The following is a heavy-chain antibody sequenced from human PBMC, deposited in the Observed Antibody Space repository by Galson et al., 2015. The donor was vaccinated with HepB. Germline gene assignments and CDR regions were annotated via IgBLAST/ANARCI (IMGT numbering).Heavy chain of an antibody. CDR1: GFTFISYW. V-gene: IGHV3-74*01. Sequence: SLRLSCAASGFTFISYWMHWVRQAPGKGLVWVSLINSDGSTTSYADSVKGRLTISRDNAKNTLYLQMNSLRAEDTAVYYCAFSTGAGNYYQYGMDVWGQGTTVTVSS. D-gene: IGHD1-26*01. J-gene: IGHJ6*02. CDR2: INSDGSTT. CDR3: AFSTGAGNYYQYGMDV.